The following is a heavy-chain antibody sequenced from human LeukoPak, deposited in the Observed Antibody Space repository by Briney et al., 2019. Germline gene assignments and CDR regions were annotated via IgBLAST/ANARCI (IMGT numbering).Heavy chain of an antibody. CDR3: ARGGNYFRFDP. V-gene: IGHV1-18*01. J-gene: IGHJ5*02. D-gene: IGHD1-26*01. CDR1: GYTFTNYI. Sequence: ASVKVSCKASGYTFTNYIISWVRQAPGQGLEWMGWINAYNGNTNYAQKLQGRVTMTTDTSTATAYMELRSLRSDDTAVYYCARGGNYFRFDPWGQGTLVTVSS. CDR2: INAYNGNT.